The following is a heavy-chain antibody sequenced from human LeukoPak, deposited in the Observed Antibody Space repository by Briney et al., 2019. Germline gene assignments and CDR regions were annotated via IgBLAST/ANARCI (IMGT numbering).Heavy chain of an antibody. J-gene: IGHJ4*02. CDR2: IIPILDIA. V-gene: IGHV1-69*02. Sequence: SVKVSCKASGGTFSSYTINWVRQAPGQGREWMGRIIPILDIATYAQKFQGRVTITADTSTSTAYMDLSGLKSEDTAVYYCARRSRGSLSNSIAPADDYWGQGTLVTVSS. D-gene: IGHD6-13*01. CDR3: ARRSRGSLSNSIAPADDY. CDR1: GGTFSSYT.